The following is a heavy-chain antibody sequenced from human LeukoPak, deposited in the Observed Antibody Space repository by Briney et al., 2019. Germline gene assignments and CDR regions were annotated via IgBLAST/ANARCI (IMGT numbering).Heavy chain of an antibody. CDR1: GGSITNYY. D-gene: IGHD3-22*01. J-gene: IGHJ4*02. Sequence: PSETLSLTCTVSGGSITNYYWTWIRQSPGKGLEWIGHTDYSGNTNYNPSLKSRVTISIDTSKNQFSLKLSSVTAADTAVYYCTRGRAYYDSTGYYYWGRGILVTVSS. CDR3: TRGRAYYDSTGYYY. CDR2: TDYSGNT. V-gene: IGHV4-59*01.